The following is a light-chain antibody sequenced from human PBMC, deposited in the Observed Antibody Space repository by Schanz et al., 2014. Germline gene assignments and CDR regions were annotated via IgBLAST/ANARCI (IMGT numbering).Light chain of an antibody. Sequence: DFQMTQSPSSLSASVGDRVTITCRASQSVGTRLAWYQQKPGQAPKVLISDASSLESGVPSRFSGSGSGTEFTLTISSLQPDDFATYYCQQYNSYWAFGQGTKVEIK. J-gene: IGKJ1*01. CDR2: DAS. CDR1: QSVGTR. V-gene: IGKV1-5*01. CDR3: QQYNSYWA.